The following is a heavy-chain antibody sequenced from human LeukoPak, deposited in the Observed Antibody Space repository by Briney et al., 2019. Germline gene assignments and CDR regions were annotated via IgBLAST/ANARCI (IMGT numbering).Heavy chain of an antibody. V-gene: IGHV4-31*03. CDR2: TYYSGST. CDR3: ARGGGRGVHNWFDP. Sequence: SETLSLTCTVSGGSISSGGYYWSWIRQHPGKGLEWIGYTYYSGSTYYNPSLKSRVTISVDTSKNQFSLKLSSVTAADTAVYYCARGGGRGVHNWFDPWGQGTLVTVSS. CDR1: GGSISSGGYY. J-gene: IGHJ5*02. D-gene: IGHD3-10*01.